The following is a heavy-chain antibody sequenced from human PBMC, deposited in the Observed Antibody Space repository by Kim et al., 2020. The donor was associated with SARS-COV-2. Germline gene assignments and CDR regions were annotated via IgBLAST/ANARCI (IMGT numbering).Heavy chain of an antibody. V-gene: IGHV4-39*01. CDR2: IYYSGST. Sequence: SETLSLTCTVSGGSISSSSYYWGWIRQPPGKGLEWIGSIYYSGSTYYNPSLKSRVTISVDTSKNQFSLKLSSVTAADTAVYYCARLPGGYNWLVSYWGQGTLVTVSS. CDR1: GGSISSSSYY. D-gene: IGHD5-12*01. J-gene: IGHJ4*02. CDR3: ARLPGGYNWLVSY.